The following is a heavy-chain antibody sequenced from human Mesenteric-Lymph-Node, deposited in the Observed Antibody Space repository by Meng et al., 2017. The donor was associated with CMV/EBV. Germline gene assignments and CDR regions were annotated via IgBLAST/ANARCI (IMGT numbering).Heavy chain of an antibody. Sequence: GSLRLSCAVYGGSFSGYYWSWIRQPPGKGLEWIGEINHSGSTNYNPSLKSRVTISVDTSKNQFSLKLSSVTAADTAVYYCARGVWGVVPAAIWGYYYYGMDVWGQGTTVTVSS. CDR1: GGSFSGYY. CDR2: INHSGST. CDR3: ARGVWGVVPAAIWGYYYYGMDV. D-gene: IGHD2-2*01. V-gene: IGHV4-34*01. J-gene: IGHJ6*02.